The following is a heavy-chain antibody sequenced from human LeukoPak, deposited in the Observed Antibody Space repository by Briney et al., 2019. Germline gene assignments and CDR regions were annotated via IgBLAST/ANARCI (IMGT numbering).Heavy chain of an antibody. D-gene: IGHD4-17*01. CDR1: GFTFSSYA. J-gene: IGHJ6*02. Sequence: GRSLRLSCAAPGFTFSSYAMHWVRQAPGKGLEWVAVISYDGSNKYYADSVKGRFTISRDNSKNTLYLQMNSLRAEDTAVYYCARDPGKYGDYYYYYYGMDVWGQGTTVTVSS. V-gene: IGHV3-30*04. CDR2: ISYDGSNK. CDR3: ARDPGKYGDYYYYYYGMDV.